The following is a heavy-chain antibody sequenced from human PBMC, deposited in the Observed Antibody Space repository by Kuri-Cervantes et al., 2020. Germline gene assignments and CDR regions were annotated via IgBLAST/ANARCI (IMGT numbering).Heavy chain of an antibody. CDR2: MNPNSGNT. CDR1: GYTFTSYD. Sequence: ASVKVSCKASGYTFTSYDINWVRQATGQGLEWMGWMNPNSGNTGYAQKFQGRVTMTRNTTISTACMELSSLRSEDTAVYYCARPDIVVVPAAIPYYYYGMDVWGQGTTVTVSS. V-gene: IGHV1-8*01. J-gene: IGHJ6*02. D-gene: IGHD2-2*02. CDR3: ARPDIVVVPAAIPYYYYGMDV.